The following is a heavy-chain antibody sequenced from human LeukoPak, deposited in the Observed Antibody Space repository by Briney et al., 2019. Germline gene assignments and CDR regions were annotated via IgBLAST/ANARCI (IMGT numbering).Heavy chain of an antibody. D-gene: IGHD2-2*01. CDR3: ARASFISKYCSSTSCSLEY. CDR1: GYTFTGYY. Sequence: ASVKVSCKPSGYTFTGYYMHWVRHAPGQGLEWMGWINPNSVGTNYAQKFQGRVTMTRDTSISTAYMEMSRLRSDATGVYYCARASFISKYCSSTSCSLEYWGQGTLVTVSS. V-gene: IGHV1-2*02. CDR2: INPNSVGT. J-gene: IGHJ4*02.